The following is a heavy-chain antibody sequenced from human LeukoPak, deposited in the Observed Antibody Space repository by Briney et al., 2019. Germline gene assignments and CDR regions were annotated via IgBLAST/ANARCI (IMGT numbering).Heavy chain of an antibody. J-gene: IGHJ3*02. CDR2: IYTSGST. V-gene: IGHV4-4*09. D-gene: IGHD4-11*01. Sequence: SETLSLTCTVSGGSISSYYWSWIRQPPGKGLEWIWYIYTSGSTNYNPSLKSRVTISVDTSKNQFSLKLSSVTAADTAVYYCARNDYSSAFDIWGQGTMVTVSS. CDR1: GGSISSYY. CDR3: ARNDYSSAFDI.